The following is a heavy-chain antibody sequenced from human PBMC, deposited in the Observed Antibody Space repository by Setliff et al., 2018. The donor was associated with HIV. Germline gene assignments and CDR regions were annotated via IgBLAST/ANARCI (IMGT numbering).Heavy chain of an antibody. Sequence: ASVKVSCKSSAGSYSIFAINWVRQAPGQGLEWMGIINPSGGSTNYAQKFRGRVTMTRDTSITTAYMELSRLRSDDTAVYYCASPFGASDSGGYEYEAFAIWGQGTMVTVSS. CDR2: INPSGGST. D-gene: IGHD3-22*01. J-gene: IGHJ3*02. CDR1: AGSYSIFA. V-gene: IGHV1-46*01. CDR3: ASPFGASDSGGYEYEAFAI.